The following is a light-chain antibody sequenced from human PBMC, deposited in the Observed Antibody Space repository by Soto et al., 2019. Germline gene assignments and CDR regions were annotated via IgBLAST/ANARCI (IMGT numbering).Light chain of an antibody. CDR2: QVS. CDR1: SSDIGGYYY. Sequence: QSALTQPASVSGSPGQSITISCTGTSSDIGGYYYVSWYQHHPGKAPKLMIYQVSNRPSGISNRFSGSKSGNTASLTISGLPAEDEADYYCTSYSSSTTFYVFGAGTKLTVL. CDR3: TSYSSSTTFYV. V-gene: IGLV2-14*01. J-gene: IGLJ1*01.